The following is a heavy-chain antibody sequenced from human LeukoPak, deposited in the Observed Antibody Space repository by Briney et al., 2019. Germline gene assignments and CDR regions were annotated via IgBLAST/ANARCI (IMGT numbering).Heavy chain of an antibody. CDR2: INHSGST. D-gene: IGHD1-26*01. J-gene: IGHJ4*02. CDR1: GGSFSGYY. V-gene: IGHV4-34*01. CDR3: ARGIVGATRGLFDY. Sequence: SETLSVTCAVYGGSFSGYYWSWIRQSPGKGLESIGEINHSGSTNYNPSLKSRVTISVDTSMNQFSLKLSSVTAADTAVYYCARGIVGATRGLFDYWGQGILVTVSS.